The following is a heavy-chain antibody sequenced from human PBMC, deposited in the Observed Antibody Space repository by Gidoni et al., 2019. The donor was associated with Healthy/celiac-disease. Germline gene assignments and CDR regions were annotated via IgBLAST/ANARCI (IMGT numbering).Heavy chain of an antibody. CDR1: GYTFTSYA. CDR3: ARAGYQGAFDI. D-gene: IGHD6-13*01. V-gene: IGHV1-3*01. J-gene: IGHJ3*02. Sequence: QVQLVQSGAEVTKPGASVKVSCKSSGYTFTSYAMHWVRQAPGQRLEWLGWINAGNGNTKYSQKFQGRVTITRDTSASTAYMELSSLRSEDTAVYYCARAGYQGAFDIWGQGTMVTVSS. CDR2: INAGNGNT.